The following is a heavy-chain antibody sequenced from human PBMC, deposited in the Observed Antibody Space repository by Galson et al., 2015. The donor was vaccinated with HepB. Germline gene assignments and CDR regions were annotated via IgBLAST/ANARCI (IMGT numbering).Heavy chain of an antibody. CDR1: GFTFSDYY. J-gene: IGHJ6*02. V-gene: IGHV3-11*06. Sequence: SLRLSCAASGFTFSDYYMTWIRQAPGKGLQWVSFISNSSIYTSHADSVKGRFTISRDNAKNSLYLQMNSLRAEDTAVYYCARWYYDFWSGYYFRSGMDVWGQGTTVTVSS. D-gene: IGHD3-3*01. CDR2: ISNSSIYT. CDR3: ARWYYDFWSGYYFRSGMDV.